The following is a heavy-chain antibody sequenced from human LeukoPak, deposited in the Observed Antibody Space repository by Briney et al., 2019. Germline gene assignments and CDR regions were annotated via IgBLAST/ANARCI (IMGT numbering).Heavy chain of an antibody. CDR1: GFTFSRYG. J-gene: IGHJ3*02. CDR3: AKDYYDSSGLKLRGAFDI. Sequence: PGGSLRLSCAASGFTFSRYGMHWVRQASGKGLEWVALISYDGSNKYYADSVKGRFTISRDNSKNTLYLQMNSLRAEDTAVYYCAKDYYDSSGLKLRGAFDIWGQGTMVTVSS. D-gene: IGHD3-22*01. CDR2: ISYDGSNK. V-gene: IGHV3-30*18.